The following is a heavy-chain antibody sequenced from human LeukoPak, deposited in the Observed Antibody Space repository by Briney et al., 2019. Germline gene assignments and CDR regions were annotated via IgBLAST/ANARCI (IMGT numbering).Heavy chain of an antibody. Sequence: HPGGSLGLSCEASGFPFGSYVMSWVRQAPGKGLEWIAYINHNAEMIFYPDFVKGRFTISRDNAKNSLYLQMNALRYEDTAIYYCARDHDWAFDLWGQGTLVTVSS. CDR2: INHNAEMI. D-gene: IGHD3-9*01. V-gene: IGHV3-48*02. CDR3: ARDHDWAFDL. J-gene: IGHJ4*02. CDR1: GFPFGSYV.